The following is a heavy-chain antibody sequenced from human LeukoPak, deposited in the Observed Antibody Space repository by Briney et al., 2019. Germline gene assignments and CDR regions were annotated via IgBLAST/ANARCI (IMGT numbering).Heavy chain of an antibody. CDR3: ARAGYSYGRGYFDY. CDR1: GFTFDDYG. V-gene: IGHV3-53*01. D-gene: IGHD5-18*01. Sequence: PGGSLRLACAASGFTFDDYGMSSVRQAPGKGLEWVSVVYSGGDTYYADFVMGRFTISRDKSKNTLFLQMNNLRAEDTAVYYCARAGYSYGRGYFDYWGQGTLVTVSS. CDR2: VYSGGDT. J-gene: IGHJ4*02.